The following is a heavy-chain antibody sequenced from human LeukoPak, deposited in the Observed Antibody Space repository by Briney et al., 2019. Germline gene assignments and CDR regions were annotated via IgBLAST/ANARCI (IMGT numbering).Heavy chain of an antibody. CDR3: AHCSSTSCYRAFDY. CDR2: ISSSSSTI. D-gene: IGHD2-2*02. CDR1: GFIFSSYS. Sequence: GGSLRLSCAASGFIFSSYSMNWVRQAPGKGLEWVSYISSSSSTIYYADSVKGRFTISRDNAKNSLYLQMNSLRAEDTAVYYCAHCSSTSCYRAFDYWGQGALVTVSS. V-gene: IGHV3-48*01. J-gene: IGHJ4*02.